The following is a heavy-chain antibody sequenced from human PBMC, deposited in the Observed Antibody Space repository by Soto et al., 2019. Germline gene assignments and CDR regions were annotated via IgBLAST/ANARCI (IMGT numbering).Heavy chain of an antibody. CDR2: IYYSGST. V-gene: IGHV4-59*01. D-gene: IGHD5-12*01. J-gene: IGHJ5*02. CDR1: GGSISSYY. CDR3: AREMATILKGWFDP. Sequence: QVQLQESGPGLVKPSATLSLTCTVSGGSISSYYWGWIRQPPGKGLEWIGYIYYSGSTNYNPSLETRVTTSVDTSKSEFSLKLNSVTAADTAVYYCAREMATILKGWFDPWGQGTLVTVSS.